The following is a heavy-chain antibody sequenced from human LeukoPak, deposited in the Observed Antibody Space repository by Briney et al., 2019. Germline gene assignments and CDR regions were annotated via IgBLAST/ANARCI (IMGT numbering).Heavy chain of an antibody. Sequence: GASVKVSCKASGYTFTSYGISWVRQAPGQGLEWMGWISAYNGNTNYAQKLQGRVTMTTDTSTSTAYMELRSLRSDDTAVYYCARGARGSGSYYLRWFDPWGQGTLVTVSS. CDR1: GYTFTSYG. J-gene: IGHJ5*02. D-gene: IGHD3-10*01. V-gene: IGHV1-18*01. CDR2: ISAYNGNT. CDR3: ARGARGSGSYYLRWFDP.